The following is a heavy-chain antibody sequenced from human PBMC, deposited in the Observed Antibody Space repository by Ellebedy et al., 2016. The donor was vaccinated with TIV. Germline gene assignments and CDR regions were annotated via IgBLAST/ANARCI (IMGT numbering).Heavy chain of an antibody. CDR3: ATDGSYGDYLSPTHAFEI. J-gene: IGHJ3*02. V-gene: IGHV3-7*01. CDR2: INQDGSEK. Sequence: GGSLRLSCAASRFTFSSYWMSWVRQAPGKGLEWVANINQDGSEKFYVDSVKGRFTISRDNAKNSLFLQMNSLRAEDTAVYYCATDGSYGDYLSPTHAFEIWGRGTVVTVSS. CDR1: RFTFSSYW. D-gene: IGHD4-17*01.